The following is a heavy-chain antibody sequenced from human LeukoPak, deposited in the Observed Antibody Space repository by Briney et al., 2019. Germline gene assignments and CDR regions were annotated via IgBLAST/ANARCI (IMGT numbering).Heavy chain of an antibody. Sequence: RASETLSLACTVSGGSISSGDYYWSWIRQPPGKGLEWIGYIYYSGSTYYNPSLKSRVTISVDTSKNQFSLKLSSVTAADTAVYYCARHVGGRWIQLLYFDYWGQGTLVTVSS. J-gene: IGHJ4*02. CDR3: ARHVGGRWIQLLYFDY. CDR2: IYYSGST. V-gene: IGHV4-30-4*01. CDR1: GGSISSGDYY. D-gene: IGHD5-18*01.